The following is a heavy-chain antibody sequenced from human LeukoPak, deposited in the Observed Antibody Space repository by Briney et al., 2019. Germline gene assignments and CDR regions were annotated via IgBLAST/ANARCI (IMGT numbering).Heavy chain of an antibody. CDR3: ARGGSSFDY. D-gene: IGHD6-6*01. V-gene: IGHV1-69*13. Sequence: GASVKVSCKASGYTFTSYDFNWVRQATGQGLEWMGGIIPIFGTANYAQKFQGRVTITADESTSTAYMELSSLRSEDTAVYYCARGGSSFDYWGQGTLVTVSS. J-gene: IGHJ4*02. CDR2: IIPIFGTA. CDR1: GYTFTSYD.